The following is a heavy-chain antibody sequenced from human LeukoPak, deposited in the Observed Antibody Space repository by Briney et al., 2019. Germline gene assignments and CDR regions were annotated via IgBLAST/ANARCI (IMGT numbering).Heavy chain of an antibody. CDR2: IIPIFGTA. V-gene: IGHV1-69*05. CDR1: GGTFSSYA. D-gene: IGHD5-12*01. Sequence: SVKVSCKASGGTFSSYAISWVRQAPGQGLEWMGGIIPIFGTANYAQKFQGRVTITTDESTSTAYMELSSLRSEDTAVYYCAVAEGMATISGFAYYFDYWGQGTLVTVSS. CDR3: AVAEGMATISGFAYYFDY. J-gene: IGHJ4*02.